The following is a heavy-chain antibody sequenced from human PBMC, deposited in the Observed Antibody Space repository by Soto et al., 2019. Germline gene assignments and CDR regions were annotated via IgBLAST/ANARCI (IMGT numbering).Heavy chain of an antibody. J-gene: IGHJ4*02. CDR3: AHRRDTAMANRPFDY. V-gene: IGHV2-5*02. CDR2: IYWDDDK. D-gene: IGHD5-18*01. Sequence: QITLKESGPTLVKPTQTLTLTCTFSGFSLSTSGVGVGWIRQPPGKALEWLALIYWDDDKRYSPSLKSRLTIPQDTPKNQVVLTMTNMDPVDTATYYCAHRRDTAMANRPFDYWGQGTLVTVSS. CDR1: GFSLSTSGVG.